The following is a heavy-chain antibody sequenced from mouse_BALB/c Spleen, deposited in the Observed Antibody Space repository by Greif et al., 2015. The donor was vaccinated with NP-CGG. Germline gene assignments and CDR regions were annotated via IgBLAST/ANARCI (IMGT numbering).Heavy chain of an antibody. Sequence: QVQLQQSGAELVKPGASVKLSCKASGYTFTSYYMYWVKQRPGQGLEWIGEINPSNGGTNFNEKFKSKATLTVDKSSSTAYMQLSSLTSEDSAVYYCTRWGDYGIWFAYWGQGTLVTVSA. D-gene: IGHD2-4*01. V-gene: IGHV1S81*02. CDR3: TRWGDYGIWFAY. J-gene: IGHJ3*01. CDR2: INPSNGGT. CDR1: GYTFTSYY.